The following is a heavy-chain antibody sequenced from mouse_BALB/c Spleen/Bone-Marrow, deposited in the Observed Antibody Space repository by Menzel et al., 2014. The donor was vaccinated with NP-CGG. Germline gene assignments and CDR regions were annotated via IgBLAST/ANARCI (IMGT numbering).Heavy chain of an antibody. CDR3: ARGYPSDY. V-gene: IGHV1-87*01. CDR1: GYTFTSYW. CDR2: IYPGDGDT. Sequence: QVQLQQSGAELARPGASVKLSCKASGYTFTSYWMQWVEQRPGQGLEWIGAIYPGDGDTRYTQKFKGKATLTADKSSSTAYMQLSSLASEDSAVYYCARGYPSDYWGQGTTLTVSS. D-gene: IGHD3-2*02. J-gene: IGHJ2*01.